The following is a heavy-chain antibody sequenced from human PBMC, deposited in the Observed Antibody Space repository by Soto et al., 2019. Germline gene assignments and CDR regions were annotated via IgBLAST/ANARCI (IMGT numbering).Heavy chain of an antibody. D-gene: IGHD1-26*01. CDR1: GYRFTSYW. V-gene: IGHV5-10-1*01. CDR2: IDPSDSYT. J-gene: IGHJ6*02. CDR3: ARLPYLASRATMLGDYYYGMDV. Sequence: GESLKSSCKGSGYRFTSYWISWVRQMPGKGLEWMGRIDPSDSYTNYSPSFQGHVTISADKSISTAYLQWSSLKASDTAMYYCARLPYLASRATMLGDYYYGMDVWGQGTTVTVSS.